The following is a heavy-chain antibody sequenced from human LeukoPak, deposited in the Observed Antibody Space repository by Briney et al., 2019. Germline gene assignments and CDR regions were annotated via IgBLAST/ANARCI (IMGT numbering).Heavy chain of an antibody. CDR1: GFTFGNYW. CDR2: IDTDGSIT. V-gene: IGHV3-74*01. J-gene: IGHJ4*02. CDR3: VRDLGGRYGY. D-gene: IGHD1-26*01. Sequence: GGSLGLSCAASGFTFGNYWMHWVRQVPGKGLVWVSRIDTDGSITNYADSARSRFAISRDNARNNLYLQMNSLRAEDTAVYYCVRDLGGRYGYWGQGTLVTVSS.